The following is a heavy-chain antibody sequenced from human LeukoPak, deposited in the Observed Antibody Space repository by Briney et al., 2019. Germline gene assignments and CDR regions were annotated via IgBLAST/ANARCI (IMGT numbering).Heavy chain of an antibody. CDR3: ARVSSIAASGDAFDT. CDR2: IYYSGST. V-gene: IGHV4-39*07. CDR1: GGSISSSSYY. Sequence: PSETLSLTCTVSGGSISSSSYYWGWIRQPPGKGLEWIGSIYYSGSTYYNPSLKSRVTISVDTSKNQFSLKLSSVTAADTAVYFCARVSSIAASGDAFDTWGQGTLVTVSS. D-gene: IGHD6-13*01. J-gene: IGHJ3*02.